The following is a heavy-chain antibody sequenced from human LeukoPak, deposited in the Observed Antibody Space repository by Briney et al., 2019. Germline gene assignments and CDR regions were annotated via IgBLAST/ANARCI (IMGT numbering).Heavy chain of an antibody. J-gene: IGHJ4*02. Sequence: TTSETLSLTCSVSGASISSGSNYWGWIRQPPGKTLEWIGSIYSSGSTYYNPSLKSRVIIIIDTPKNHFSLTLSSVTAADTAVYYCARKNGRWLQFQRFDYWGQGTLVTVSS. CDR3: ARKNGRWLQFQRFDY. CDR2: IYSSGST. V-gene: IGHV4-39*07. D-gene: IGHD5-24*01. CDR1: GASISSGSNY.